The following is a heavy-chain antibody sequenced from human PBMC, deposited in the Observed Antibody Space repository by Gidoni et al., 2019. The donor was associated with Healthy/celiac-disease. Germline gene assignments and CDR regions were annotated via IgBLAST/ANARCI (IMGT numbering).Heavy chain of an antibody. CDR2: IMQDGSAE. Sequence: EGQQVESGGGLVQPGGSRRLSCAAPGFPFSSYWMSWVPKAPGKGREWVANIMQDGSAEYYVHSVNGRFTISSDHAQNSLYLQMNSLRAEDTAVYYCARNTGYSSLRSYYFDYWGQGTLVTVPS. J-gene: IGHJ4*02. CDR1: GFPFSSYW. CDR3: ARNTGYSSLRSYYFDY. D-gene: IGHD6-13*01. V-gene: IGHV3-7*01.